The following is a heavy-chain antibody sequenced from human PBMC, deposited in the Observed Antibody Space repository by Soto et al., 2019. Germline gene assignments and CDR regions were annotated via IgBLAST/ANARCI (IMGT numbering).Heavy chain of an antibody. CDR2: IRSRSNSYAT. J-gene: IGHJ6*02. CDR3: TRLLDVGYFGTEILGYYYAMDV. CDR1: GLTFSASA. D-gene: IGHD1-1*01. Sequence: PGGSLRLSCAASGLTFSASAMHWVRQASGKGLEWVGLIRSRSNSYATAYAASVKGRFTISRDDSQNTAYLQMNSLKTEDTAMYYCTRLLDVGYFGTEILGYYYAMDVWGQGTTVTVSS. V-gene: IGHV3-73*01.